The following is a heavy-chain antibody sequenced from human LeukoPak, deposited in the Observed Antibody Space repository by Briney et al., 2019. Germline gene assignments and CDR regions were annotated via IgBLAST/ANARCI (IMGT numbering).Heavy chain of an antibody. D-gene: IGHD3-9*01. V-gene: IGHV1-46*01. CDR3: ARGIRYFDWLLRGYWFDP. CDR2: INPSGGST. Sequence: ASVKVSCNASGYTFTSYYMHWVRQAPGQGLEWMGIINPSGGSTSYAQKFQGRVTMTRDTSTSTAYMELSSLRSEDTAVYYCARGIRYFDWLLRGYWFDPWGQGTLVTVSS. J-gene: IGHJ5*02. CDR1: GYTFTSYY.